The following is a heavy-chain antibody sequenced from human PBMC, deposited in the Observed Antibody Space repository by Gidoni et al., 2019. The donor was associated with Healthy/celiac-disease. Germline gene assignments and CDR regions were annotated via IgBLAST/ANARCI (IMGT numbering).Heavy chain of an antibody. D-gene: IGHD2-15*01. CDR1: GGSISSYY. CDR2: IYYSGST. CDR3: ARDRVWGCSGGSCQDWFDP. J-gene: IGHJ5*02. V-gene: IGHV4-59*01. Sequence: QVQLQESGPGLVKPSETLSLTCTVSGGSISSYYWSWIRQPPGKGLEWIGYIYYSGSTNYNPSLKSRVTISVDTSKNQFSLKLSSVTAADTAVYYCARDRVWGCSGGSCQDWFDPWGQGTLVTVSS.